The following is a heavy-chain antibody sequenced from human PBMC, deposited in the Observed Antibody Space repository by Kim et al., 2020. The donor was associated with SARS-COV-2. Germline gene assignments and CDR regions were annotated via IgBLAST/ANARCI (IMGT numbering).Heavy chain of an antibody. CDR2: MNPKSGNT. CDR3: ARGRRDIVVVVAVPYYYYYMDV. J-gene: IGHJ6*03. D-gene: IGHD2-15*01. CDR1: GYTFTSYD. V-gene: IGHV1-8*01. Sequence: SVKVSCKASGYTFTSYDINWVRQATGQGLEWMGWMNPKSGNTGYAQKFQGRVTMTRNTSISTAYMELSSLRSEDTAVYYCARGRRDIVVVVAVPYYYYYMDVWGKGTTVTVSS.